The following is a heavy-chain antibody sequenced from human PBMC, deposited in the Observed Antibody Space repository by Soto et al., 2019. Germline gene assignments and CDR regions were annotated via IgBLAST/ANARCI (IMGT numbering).Heavy chain of an antibody. D-gene: IGHD3-22*01. J-gene: IGHJ5*02. CDR3: ARAINYYDSSAAWFDP. CDR2: ISSSSSYT. CDR1: GFTFSDYY. V-gene: IGHV3-11*06. Sequence: VGSLRLSCAASGFTFSDYYMSWIRQAPGKGLEWVSYISSSSSYTNYADSVKGRFTISRDNAKNSLYLQMNSLRAEDTAVYYCARAINYYDSSAAWFDPWGQGTLVTVSS.